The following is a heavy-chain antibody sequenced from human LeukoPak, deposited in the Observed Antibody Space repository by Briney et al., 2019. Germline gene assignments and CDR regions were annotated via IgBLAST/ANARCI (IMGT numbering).Heavy chain of an antibody. CDR1: AFTFSSYA. J-gene: IGHJ5*02. V-gene: IGHV3-23*01. D-gene: IGHD3-10*01. CDR2: INNVGDSA. CDR3: AKGGSYYTSSWFDP. Sequence: GGSLRLSCAASAFTFSSYAMSWVRQAPGKGLEWVSAINNVGDSAYYADSVRGRFTISRDNSKKTLYLQMNSLRAEDTAVYYCAKGGSYYTSSWFDPWGQGTLVTVSS.